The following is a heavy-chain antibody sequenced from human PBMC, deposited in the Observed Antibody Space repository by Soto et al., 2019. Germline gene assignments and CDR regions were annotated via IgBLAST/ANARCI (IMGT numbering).Heavy chain of an antibody. CDR1: GYTVTSDG. D-gene: IGHD6-13*01. CDR2: MSAYNGNT. J-gene: IGHJ4*02. Sequence: ASVKVACKASGYTVTSDGISWGRQAPGQGREWRGWMSAYNGNTNSAQKLQGRVTMTTDTSTSTAYMELRSLRSDDTAVYYCATVIAAPGTRLRVHWGQATLVTDPS. CDR3: ATVIAAPGTRLRVH. V-gene: IGHV1-18*04.